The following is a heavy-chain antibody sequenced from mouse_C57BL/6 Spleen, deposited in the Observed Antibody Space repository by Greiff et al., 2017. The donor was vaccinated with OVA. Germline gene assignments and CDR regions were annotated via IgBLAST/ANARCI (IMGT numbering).Heavy chain of an antibody. CDR3: ARERNSDFDY. J-gene: IGHJ2*01. CDR2: IDPSDSYT. CDR1: GYTFTSYW. V-gene: IGHV1-69*01. Sequence: VQLQQSGAELVMPGASVKLSCKASGYTFTSYWMHWVKQRPGQGLEWIGEIDPSDSYTNYNQKFKGKSTLTVDKSSSTAYMQLSSLTSEDSAVYYCARERNSDFDYWGQGTTLTVSS.